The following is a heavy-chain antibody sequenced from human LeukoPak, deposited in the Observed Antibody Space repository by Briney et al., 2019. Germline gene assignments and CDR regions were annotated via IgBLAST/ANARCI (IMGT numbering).Heavy chain of an antibody. V-gene: IGHV3-21*01. Sequence: PGGSLRLSCAASGFTFSSYSMNWVRQAPGKGLEWVLSISSSSSYIYYADSVKGRFTISRDNSKNTLYLQMNSLTAEDTAVYYCASKRYSSGWYEVWGQGTPVTVSS. D-gene: IGHD6-19*01. J-gene: IGHJ4*02. CDR3: ASKRYSSGWYEV. CDR2: ISSSSSYI. CDR1: GFTFSSYS.